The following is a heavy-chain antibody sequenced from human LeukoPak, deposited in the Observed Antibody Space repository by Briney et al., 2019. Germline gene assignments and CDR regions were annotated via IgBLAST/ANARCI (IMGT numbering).Heavy chain of an antibody. CDR2: IYTSGST. D-gene: IGHD3-10*01. CDR1: GGSISSYY. J-gene: IGHJ4*02. CDR3: ARHAWFGESPIDY. V-gene: IGHV4-4*09. Sequence: SETLSLTCTVSGGSISSYYWSWIRQPPGKGLEWIGYIYTSGSTNYNPSLKSRVTISVDTSKNQFSLKLSSVTAADTAVYYCARHAWFGESPIDYWGQGTLVTVSS.